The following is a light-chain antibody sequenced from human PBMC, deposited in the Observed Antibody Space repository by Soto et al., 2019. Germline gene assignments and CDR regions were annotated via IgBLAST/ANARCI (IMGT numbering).Light chain of an antibody. J-gene: IGLJ1*01. V-gene: IGLV2-8*01. Sequence: QSVLTQPPSASGSRGQSVTISCTGTSSDVGGYNFVSWYQQHPGKAPKVILYEVTKRPPGVPDRFSGSKSGNTASLTVSGLQTEDEAHYYCSSYAGSKNRYVFGTGTKVTVL. CDR3: SSYAGSKNRYV. CDR2: EVT. CDR1: SSDVGGYNF.